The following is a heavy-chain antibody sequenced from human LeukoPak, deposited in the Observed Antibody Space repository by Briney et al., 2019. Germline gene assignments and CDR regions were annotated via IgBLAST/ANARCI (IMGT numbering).Heavy chain of an antibody. V-gene: IGHV1-2*04. CDR1: GYTFTGYY. Sequence: ASVKVSCKASGYTFTGYYMHWVRQAPGQGLEWMGWINPNSGGTNYAQKFQGWVTMTRDTSISTAYMELSRLRSDDTAVYYCARDRSGSYLAFDIWGQGTMVTVSP. J-gene: IGHJ3*02. CDR3: ARDRSGSYLAFDI. CDR2: INPNSGGT. D-gene: IGHD1-26*01.